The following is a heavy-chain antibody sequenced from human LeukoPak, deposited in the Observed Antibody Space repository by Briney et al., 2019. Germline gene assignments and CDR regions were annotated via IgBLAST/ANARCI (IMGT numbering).Heavy chain of an antibody. CDR2: ISGSGSST. J-gene: IGHJ5*02. V-gene: IGHV3-23*01. CDR3: AKDRCGSGNYGSFDP. CDR1: GFTFSSYA. D-gene: IGHD3-10*01. Sequence: GGSLRLSCAASGFTFSSYAMSWVRQAPGKGLEWVSTISGSGSSTYYVDSVKGRFTISRDNSKNTLYLQLNSLRAEDTAVYYCAKDRCGSGNYGSFDPWGQGTLVTVSS.